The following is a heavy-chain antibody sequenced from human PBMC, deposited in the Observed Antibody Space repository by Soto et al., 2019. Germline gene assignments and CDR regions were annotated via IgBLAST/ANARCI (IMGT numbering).Heavy chain of an antibody. J-gene: IGHJ6*02. CDR1: GFTFSSYS. CDR2: ISSSSYL. D-gene: IGHD3-9*01. Sequence: PGGSLRLSCAASGFTFSSYSMNWVRHAPGKGLEWVSSISSSSYLYYADSVKGRFTIYRDNAKNSLYLQMNSLRAEDTAVYYCARPHLRYFDWYNRALRNYYGMDVWGQGTTVTVSS. CDR3: ARPHLRYFDWYNRALRNYYGMDV. V-gene: IGHV3-21*01.